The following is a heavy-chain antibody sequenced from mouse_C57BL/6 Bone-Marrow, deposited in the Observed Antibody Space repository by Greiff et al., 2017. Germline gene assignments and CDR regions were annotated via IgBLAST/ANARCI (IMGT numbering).Heavy chain of an antibody. Sequence: EVKLMESGGDLVKPGGSLKLSCAASGFTFSSYGMSWVRQTPDKRLEWVATISSGGSYTYYPDSVNGRFTISRDNAKNTLYLQMSSLKSEDTAMYYCARQIYYDYDDWFAYWGQGTLVTVSA. D-gene: IGHD2-4*01. CDR1: GFTFSSYG. CDR2: ISSGGSYT. V-gene: IGHV5-6*01. CDR3: ARQIYYDYDDWFAY. J-gene: IGHJ3*01.